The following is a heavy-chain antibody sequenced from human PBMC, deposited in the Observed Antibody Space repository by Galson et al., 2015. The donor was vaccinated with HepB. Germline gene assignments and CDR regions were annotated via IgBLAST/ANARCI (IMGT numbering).Heavy chain of an antibody. J-gene: IGHJ4*02. Sequence: SVKVSCKASGYTFTSYGISWVRQAPGQGLEWMGWISAYNGNTNYAQKLQGRVTMTTDTSTSTAYMELRSLRSEDTALYYCAKDYGDYDYYFDYWGQGTLVTVSS. CDR2: ISAYNGNT. V-gene: IGHV1-18*01. CDR3: AKDYGDYDYYFDY. CDR1: GYTFTSYG. D-gene: IGHD4-17*01.